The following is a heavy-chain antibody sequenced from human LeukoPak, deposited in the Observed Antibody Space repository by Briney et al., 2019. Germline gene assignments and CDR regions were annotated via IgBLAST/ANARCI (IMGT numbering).Heavy chain of an antibody. V-gene: IGHV3-30-3*01. D-gene: IGHD6-13*01. Sequence: GRSLRLSCAASGFIFSSYAIHWVRQAPGKGLEWVAVISYDGDNSYYADSVKGRFTISRDNAKNSLYLQMNSLRAEDTAVYYCTRIYSSTWYQGAFDIWGQGTMVTVSS. CDR1: GFIFSSYA. J-gene: IGHJ3*02. CDR2: ISYDGDNS. CDR3: TRIYSSTWYQGAFDI.